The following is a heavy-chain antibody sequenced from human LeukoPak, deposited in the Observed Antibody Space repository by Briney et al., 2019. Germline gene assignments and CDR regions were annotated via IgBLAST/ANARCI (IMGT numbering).Heavy chain of an antibody. CDR1: GFTFSSYS. V-gene: IGHV3-21*01. J-gene: IGHJ4*02. D-gene: IGHD3-10*01. CDR2: ISSSSSYI. Sequence: GGSLRLSCAASGFTFSSYSMNWVRQAPGKGLEWVSSISSSSSYIYYAGSVKGRFTISRDNAKNSLYLQMDSLRAEDTAVYYCARTYYYGSGSYRPYDYWGQGTLVTVSS. CDR3: ARTYYYGSGSYRPYDY.